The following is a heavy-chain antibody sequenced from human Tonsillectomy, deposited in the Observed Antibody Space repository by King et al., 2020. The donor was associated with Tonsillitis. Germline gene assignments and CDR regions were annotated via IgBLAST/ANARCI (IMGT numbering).Heavy chain of an antibody. Sequence: VQLQQWGAGLLKPSETLSLTCAVYGGSFSGYYWSWIRQPPGKGLEWIGEINHSGSTNYNPSLKSRVTISVDTSKNQFSLKLSSVTAADTAVYYCARSGYSSDWFKSYWGQGTLVTVSS. CDR1: GGSFSGYY. J-gene: IGHJ4*02. V-gene: IGHV4-34*01. CDR3: ARSGYSSDWFKSY. CDR2: INHSGST. D-gene: IGHD6-19*01.